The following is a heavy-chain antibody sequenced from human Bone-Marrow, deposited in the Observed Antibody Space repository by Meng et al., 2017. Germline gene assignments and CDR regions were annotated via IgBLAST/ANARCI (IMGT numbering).Heavy chain of an antibody. V-gene: IGHV3-9*01. D-gene: IGHD1-1*01. Sequence: SLKISCTTSGFTFDDYAMHWVRQAPGKGLEWVSGLSWNSGSIAYADSVKGRFTISRDNSKNMLYLQMNTLRPEDTAMYYCARHPGERGYAFDIWGQGTMVTVSS. J-gene: IGHJ3*02. CDR3: ARHPGERGYAFDI. CDR1: GFTFDDYA. CDR2: LSWNSGSI.